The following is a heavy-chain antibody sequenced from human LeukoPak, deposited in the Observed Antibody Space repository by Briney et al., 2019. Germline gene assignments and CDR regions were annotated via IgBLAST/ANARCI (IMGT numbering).Heavy chain of an antibody. CDR3: AKDAVGATDY. J-gene: IGHJ4*02. CDR2: IRYDGANR. V-gene: IGHV3-30*02. Sequence: GGSLRLSCEASGFTFSNYGMAWVRQTPGKGLEWLSFIRYDGANRYYADSVKGRFTISRDNSKNTLYLQMNSLRAEDTAVYYCAKDAVGATDYWGQGTLVTVSS. CDR1: GFTFSNYG. D-gene: IGHD1-26*01.